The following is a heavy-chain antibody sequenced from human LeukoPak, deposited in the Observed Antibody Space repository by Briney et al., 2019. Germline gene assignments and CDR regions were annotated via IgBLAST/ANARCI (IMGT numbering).Heavy chain of an antibody. V-gene: IGHV3-9*01. CDR3: AKGGGSLIGAFDI. CDR1: GFTFDDYA. J-gene: IGHJ3*02. D-gene: IGHD2-15*01. CDR2: ISWNSGSI. Sequence: GGSLRLSCAASGFTFDDYAMPWVRQAPGKGLEWVSGISWNSGSIGYADSVKGRFTISRDNAKNSLYLQMNSLRAEDTALYYCAKGGGSLIGAFDIWGQGTVVTVSS.